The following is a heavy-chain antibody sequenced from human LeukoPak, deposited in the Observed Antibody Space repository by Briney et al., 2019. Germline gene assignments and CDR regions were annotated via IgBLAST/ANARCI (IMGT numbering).Heavy chain of an antibody. J-gene: IGHJ4*02. CDR1: GFTFSSYG. CDR2: IWYDGSNK. Sequence: PGGSLRLSCAASGFTFSSYGMHWVRQAPGKGLEWVAVIWYDGSNKYYADSVKGRSTISRDNSKNTLYLQMNSLRAEDTAVYYCAKEIDIVVVVAATPFDYWGQGTLVTVSS. D-gene: IGHD2-15*01. CDR3: AKEIDIVVVVAATPFDY. V-gene: IGHV3-30*02.